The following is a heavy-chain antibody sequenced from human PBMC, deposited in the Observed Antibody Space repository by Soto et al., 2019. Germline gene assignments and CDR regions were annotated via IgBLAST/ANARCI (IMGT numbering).Heavy chain of an antibody. D-gene: IGHD3-9*01. V-gene: IGHV3-33*01. CDR2: IWYDGSNK. CDR1: GFTFSSYG. Sequence: QVQLVESGGGVVQPGRSLRLSCAASGFTFSSYGMHWVRQAPGKGLEWVAVIWYDGSNKYYADSVKGRFTISRDNSKNTLNLQMTGLRAQDTAVYYCARESKLIPYYDILTGYYHSDAFDIWGQGTMVTVSS. CDR3: ARESKLIPYYDILTGYYHSDAFDI. J-gene: IGHJ3*02.